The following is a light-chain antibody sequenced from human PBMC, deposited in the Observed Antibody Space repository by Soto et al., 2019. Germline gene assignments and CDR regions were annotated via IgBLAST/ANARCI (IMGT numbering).Light chain of an antibody. CDR2: TAS. Sequence: DIQMTQSPSSLSASVGDTVIITCRASQTISVYLNWYQQIAGKAPKLLIYTASTLQTGVPSRFSGSGSGTVFTLPIGSLQPEDFPPYSCQESFSPLTSGGGTPQLPFGGGTRVEIK. CDR3: QESFSPLTSGGGTPQLP. J-gene: IGKJ4*01. CDR1: QTISVY. V-gene: IGKV1-39*01.